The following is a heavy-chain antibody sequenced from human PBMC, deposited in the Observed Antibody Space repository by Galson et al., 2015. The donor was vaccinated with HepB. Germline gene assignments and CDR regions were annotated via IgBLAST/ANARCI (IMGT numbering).Heavy chain of an antibody. CDR1: GYSFTSYW. CDR2: IFPGDSDT. D-gene: IGHD6-13*01. J-gene: IGHJ1*01. CDR3: ARGMAAAGTHFQH. Sequence: QSGAEEKKPGESLTFSCTGSGYSFTSYWIGWVRQMPGKGLECMGIIFPGDSDTRHSPSFQGQVTISADKSISTAYLQWSSLKASDTAMYYCARGMAAAGTHFQHWGQGTLVTVSS. V-gene: IGHV5-51*03.